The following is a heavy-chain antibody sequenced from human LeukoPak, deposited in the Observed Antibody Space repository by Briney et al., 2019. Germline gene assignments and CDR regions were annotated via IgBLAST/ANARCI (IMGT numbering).Heavy chain of an antibody. D-gene: IGHD6-13*01. Sequence: GGSLRLSCAASGFTFSSYAMSWVRQTPEKGLEWVANIKQDGSETVYVDSVKGRFTISRVNAQTSLYLQMSSLRAEDTAVYYCARDPYSSSWSYGMDVWGQGTTVTVSS. CDR2: IKQDGSET. J-gene: IGHJ6*02. V-gene: IGHV3-7*05. CDR1: GFTFSSYA. CDR3: ARDPYSSSWSYGMDV.